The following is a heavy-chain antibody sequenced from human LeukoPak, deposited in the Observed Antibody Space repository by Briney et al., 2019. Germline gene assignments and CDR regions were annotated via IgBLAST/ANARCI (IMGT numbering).Heavy chain of an antibody. CDR3: ARLRVEQLVLADY. CDR1: GGSISSYY. D-gene: IGHD6-13*01. Sequence: SETLSLTCTASGGSISSYYWSWIRQPPGKGLEWIGSIYYSGSTYYNPSLKSRVTISVDTSKNQISLKLSSVTAADTAIYYCARLRVEQLVLADYWGQGTLVTVSS. J-gene: IGHJ4*02. V-gene: IGHV4-59*05. CDR2: IYYSGST.